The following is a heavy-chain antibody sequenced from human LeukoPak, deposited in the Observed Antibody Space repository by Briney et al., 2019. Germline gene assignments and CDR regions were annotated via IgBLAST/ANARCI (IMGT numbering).Heavy chain of an antibody. Sequence: SETLSLTCAVSGYSIRSGYYWGWIRQPPGKGLEWIGSIYQSGSTYYNPSLKSRLTISVDTSKNQFSLKLSSVTAADTAVYYCARDAPSSPNGDWGQQPLVTVSS. CDR1: GYSIRSGYY. V-gene: IGHV4-38-2*02. J-gene: IGHJ4*02. CDR2: IYQSGST. D-gene: IGHD2-2*01. CDR3: ARDAPSSPNGD.